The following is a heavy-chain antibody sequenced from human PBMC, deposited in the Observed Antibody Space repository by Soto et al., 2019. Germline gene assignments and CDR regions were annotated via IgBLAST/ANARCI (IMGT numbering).Heavy chain of an antibody. V-gene: IGHV4-34*01. CDR3: AGLAVAGTAYDY. CDR2: VNHRGST. J-gene: IGHJ4*02. D-gene: IGHD6-19*01. CDR1: GGSFSDYY. Sequence: PSETLSLTCAVYGGSFSDYYWSWIRQPPGKGLEWIGEVNHRGSTNYSPSLKSRVTISADTSKNQFSLKLRSVTAADTAVYYCAGLAVAGTAYDYWGQGTLVTVSS.